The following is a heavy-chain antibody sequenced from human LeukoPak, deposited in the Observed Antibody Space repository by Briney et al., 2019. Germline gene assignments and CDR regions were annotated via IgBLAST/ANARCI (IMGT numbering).Heavy chain of an antibody. CDR2: INWNGGST. CDR1: GFTFDDYG. J-gene: IGHJ3*02. V-gene: IGHV3-20*04. CDR3: ARSLRSGPLAAFDI. D-gene: IGHD1-26*01. Sequence: RPGGSLRLSCAASGFTFDDYGMSWVRQAPGKGLEWVSGINWNGGSTGYADSVKGRFTISRDNAKNSLYLQMNSLRAEDTAMYYCARSLRSGPLAAFDIWGQGTMVTVSS.